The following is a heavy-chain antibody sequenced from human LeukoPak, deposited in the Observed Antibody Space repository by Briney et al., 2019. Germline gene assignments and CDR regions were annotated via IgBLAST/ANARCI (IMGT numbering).Heavy chain of an antibody. CDR1: GFTFSSYW. D-gene: IGHD3-10*01. CDR2: IKRDGSEK. CDR3: ARDRITMVRGVIIPLYYFDY. V-gene: IGHV3-7*01. J-gene: IGHJ4*02. Sequence: GGSLRLSCAASGFTFSSYWMSWVRQAPGKGLEWVANIKRDGSEKYYVDSVKGRFTISRDNAKNSLYLQMNSLRAEDTAVYYCARDRITMVRGVIIPLYYFDYWGQGTLVTVSS.